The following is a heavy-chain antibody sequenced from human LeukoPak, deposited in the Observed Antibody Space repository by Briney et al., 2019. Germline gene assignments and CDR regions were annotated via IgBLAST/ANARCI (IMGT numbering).Heavy chain of an antibody. D-gene: IGHD1-1*01. CDR1: GNTFTSFH. CDR2: IKVYGDTT. CDR3: ARESPSTFYFDY. Sequence: ASVNVSCKASGNTFTSFHIHWVRQAPGQGLEYMGIIKVYGDTTIYAQRFQGRITMTRDTSTSTVYMELSSLNSEDTAVYYCARESPSTFYFDYWGQGTLVTVSS. J-gene: IGHJ4*02. V-gene: IGHV1-46*01.